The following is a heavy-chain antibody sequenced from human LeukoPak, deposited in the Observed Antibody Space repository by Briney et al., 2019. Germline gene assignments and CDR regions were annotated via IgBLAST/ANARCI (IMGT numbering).Heavy chain of an antibody. CDR3: ARGGGNCSGTSCQRTPFDY. D-gene: IGHD2-2*01. CDR2: INHSGST. J-gene: IGHJ4*02. V-gene: IGHV4-34*01. CDR1: GGSFSGYY. Sequence: SETLSLTCAVYGGSFSGYYWSWIRQPPGKGLEWIGEINHSGSTNYNPSLKSRVTISVDTSKNQFSLKLGSVTAADTAVYYCARGGGNCSGTSCQRTPFDYWGQGTLVTVSS.